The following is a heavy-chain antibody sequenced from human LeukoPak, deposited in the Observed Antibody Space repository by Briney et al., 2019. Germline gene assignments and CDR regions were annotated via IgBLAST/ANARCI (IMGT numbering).Heavy chain of an antibody. CDR1: GFTFDDYG. CDR3: ARSYYDSSGYYYVRAFDI. Sequence: PGGSLRLSCAVSGFTFDDYGMSWVRQAPGKGLEWVSGIIWNGGSTGYADSVKGRFTISRDNAKNSLYLQMNSLRAEDTALYYCARSYYDSSGYYYVRAFDIWGQGTMVTVSS. J-gene: IGHJ3*02. CDR2: IIWNGGST. D-gene: IGHD3-22*01. V-gene: IGHV3-20*04.